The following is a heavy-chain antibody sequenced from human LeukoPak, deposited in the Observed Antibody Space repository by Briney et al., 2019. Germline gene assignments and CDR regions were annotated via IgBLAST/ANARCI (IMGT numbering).Heavy chain of an antibody. CDR3: ARHYGGYSYGYVDY. CDR2: IYYSGST. D-gene: IGHD5-18*01. Sequence: SETLSLTCTVSGGSISSYYWSWIRQPPGKGLEWIGYIYYSGSTNYNPSLKSRVTISVDTSKNQFSLKLSSVTAADTAVYYCARHYGGYSYGYVDYWGQGTLVTVSS. V-gene: IGHV4-59*08. CDR1: GGSISSYY. J-gene: IGHJ4*02.